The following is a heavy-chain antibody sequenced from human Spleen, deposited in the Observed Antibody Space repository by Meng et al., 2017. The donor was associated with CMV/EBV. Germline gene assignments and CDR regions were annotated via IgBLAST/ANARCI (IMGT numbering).Heavy chain of an antibody. V-gene: IGHV3-53*01. J-gene: IGHJ6*02. CDR1: GFTVSSYW. Sequence: GESLKISCAASGFTVSSYWMSWVRQAPGKGLEWVSIIYSGGDTYYTDSVKGRFTISRDNSKNTLYLQINTLRAEDTAVYYCARDRYATSRNFYYSGMDVWGQGTTVTVSS. CDR3: ARDRYATSRNFYYSGMDV. CDR2: IYSGGDT. D-gene: IGHD2-2*01.